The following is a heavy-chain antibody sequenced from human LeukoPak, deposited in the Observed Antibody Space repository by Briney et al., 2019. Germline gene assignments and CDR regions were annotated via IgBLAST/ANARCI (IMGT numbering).Heavy chain of an antibody. V-gene: IGHV3-11*01. CDR3: ARDQQDDRAGTTYDY. CDR1: GFSFSDYY. D-gene: IGHD1-1*01. Sequence: PGGSLRLSCAASGFSFSDYYMSWVRLAPGKGLEWIAYISNSGSTIYYADSVKGRFTISRDSAKNSLYLQMNSLRAEDTAVYYCARDQQDDRAGTTYDYWGQGTLVTVSS. CDR2: ISNSGSTI. J-gene: IGHJ4*02.